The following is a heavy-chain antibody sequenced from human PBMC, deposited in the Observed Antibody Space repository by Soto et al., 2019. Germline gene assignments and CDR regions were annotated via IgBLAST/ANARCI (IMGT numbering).Heavy chain of an antibody. D-gene: IGHD6-25*01. CDR2: INGRSNYV. CDR1: GFTFSTYT. J-gene: IGHJ4*02. V-gene: IGHV3-21*01. Sequence: GGSLRLSCVFSGFTFSTYTMNWVRQAPGKGLEWVSSINGRSNYVYYADSVKGRFTISRDNSRDTVSLEMNGLRPEDTAIYYCAKDRGYINSPFDLWGQGTLVTVSS. CDR3: AKDRGYINSPFDL.